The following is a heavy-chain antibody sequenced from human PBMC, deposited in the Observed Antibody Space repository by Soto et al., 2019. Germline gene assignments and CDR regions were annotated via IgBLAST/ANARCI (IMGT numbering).Heavy chain of an antibody. J-gene: IGHJ4*02. V-gene: IGHV1-18*01. D-gene: IGHD3-10*01. Sequence: QVQLVQSGAEVKKPGASVKVSCKASGYTFTSYGISWVRQAPGQGLEWMGWISAYNGNTNYAQKLQGRVTMTTDTXTXXAYMELRSRRSDDTAVYYCARVYRITMVRGELSEYWGQGTLVTVSS. CDR1: GYTFTSYG. CDR2: ISAYNGNT. CDR3: ARVYRITMVRGELSEY.